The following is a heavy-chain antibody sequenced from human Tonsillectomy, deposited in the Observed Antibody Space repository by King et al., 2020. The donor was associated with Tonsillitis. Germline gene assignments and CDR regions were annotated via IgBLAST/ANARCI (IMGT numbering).Heavy chain of an antibody. CDR1: GGSISSSSYY. CDR3: AGGSWLGIYSFDY. Sequence: QLQESGPGLVKPSETLSLTCTVSGGSISSSSYYWGWIRQPPGKGLEWIGSIYYSGSTYYNPSLKSRVTMSVDTSNNQFSLKLSSVTAADTAVYYCAGGSWLGIYSFDYWGQGTLVTVSS. CDR2: IYYSGST. J-gene: IGHJ4*02. D-gene: IGHD3-9*01. V-gene: IGHV4-39*01.